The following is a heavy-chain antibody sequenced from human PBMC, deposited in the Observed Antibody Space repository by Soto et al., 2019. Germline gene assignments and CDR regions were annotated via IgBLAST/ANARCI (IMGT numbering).Heavy chain of an antibody. Sequence: ASVKVFCKASGYTFTSYYMHWVRQAPGQGLEWMGIINPSGGSTSYAQKFQGRVTMTRDTSTSTVYMELSSLRSEDTAVYYCAREMRGTAGAFNKHDAFDIWGQGTMVTVSS. CDR1: GYTFTSYY. D-gene: IGHD3-10*01. V-gene: IGHV1-46*03. CDR3: AREMRGTAGAFNKHDAFDI. J-gene: IGHJ3*02. CDR2: INPSGGST.